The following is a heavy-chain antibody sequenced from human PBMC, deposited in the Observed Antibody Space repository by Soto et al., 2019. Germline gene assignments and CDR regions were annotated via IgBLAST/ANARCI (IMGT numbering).Heavy chain of an antibody. V-gene: IGHV1-58*01. J-gene: IGHJ6*02. Sequence: SVKVSCKASGFTFTSSAVQWVRQARGQRLEWIGWIVVGSGNTNYAQKFQERVTITRDMSTSTAYMELSSLRSEDTAVYYCAAPPAYGSHPLYYYYYYGMDVWGQGTTVTVSS. CDR3: AAPPAYGSHPLYYYYYYGMDV. CDR1: GFTFTSSA. D-gene: IGHD3-10*01. CDR2: IVVGSGNT.